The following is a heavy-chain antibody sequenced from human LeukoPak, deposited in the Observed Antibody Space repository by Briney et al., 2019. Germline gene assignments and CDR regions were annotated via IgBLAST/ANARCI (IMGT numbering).Heavy chain of an antibody. Sequence: PWETLSLTCTVSGGSISSNTYYWGWGRRPPGRGLEWVGNIHYSGSTYYNPSLKSRVTISVDTSKNQFSLNLSSLTAADTAVYYCATSDKVSTYNWFDHWGPGTLVTASS. CDR3: ATSDKVSTYNWFDH. V-gene: IGHV4-39*01. CDR2: IHYSGST. D-gene: IGHD5/OR15-5a*01. J-gene: IGHJ5*02. CDR1: GGSISSNTYY.